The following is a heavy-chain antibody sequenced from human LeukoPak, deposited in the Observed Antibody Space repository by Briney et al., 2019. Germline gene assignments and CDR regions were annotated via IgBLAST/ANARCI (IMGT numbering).Heavy chain of an antibody. D-gene: IGHD5-18*01. J-gene: IGHJ6*03. Sequence: SETRSLTCTVSGASISSHSWSLLRQPPGKGLEWIGYISDSGSAKYNPSLKSRVNISLDTSKNQFSLNRSSVTAADTAVYFCANGQSGYRYGYKYYYYIDVWGKGTTVIVSS. CDR1: GASISSHS. CDR2: ISDSGSA. V-gene: IGHV4-59*11. CDR3: ANGQSGYRYGYKYYYYIDV.